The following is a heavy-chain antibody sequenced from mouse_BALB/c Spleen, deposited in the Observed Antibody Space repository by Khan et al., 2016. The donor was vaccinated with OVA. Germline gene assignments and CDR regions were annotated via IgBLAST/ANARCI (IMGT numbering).Heavy chain of an antibody. V-gene: IGHV3-2*02. CDR3: TRTARITY. Sequence: VQLQQSGPGLVKPSQSLSLTCTVTGYSITSGYGWNWIRKFPGNKLEWMGYISYSGSTNYNPTFKSRISITRDTSKNPFFMQLNSLPTEDTATYYCTRTARITYWGQGTTLTVSS. CDR2: ISYSGST. J-gene: IGHJ2*01. D-gene: IGHD1-2*01. CDR1: GYSITSGYG.